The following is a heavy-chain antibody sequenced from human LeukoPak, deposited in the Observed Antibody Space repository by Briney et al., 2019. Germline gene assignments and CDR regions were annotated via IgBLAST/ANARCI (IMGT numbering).Heavy chain of an antibody. Sequence: SETLSLTCTVSGGSISSYYWSWIRQPAGKGLEWIGRIYTSGSTNYNPPLKSRVTMSVDTSKNQFSLKLSSVTAADTAVYYCARAYYYDSSGYWSRAFDIWGQGTMVTVSS. D-gene: IGHD3-22*01. V-gene: IGHV4-4*07. J-gene: IGHJ3*02. CDR3: ARAYYYDSSGYWSRAFDI. CDR2: IYTSGST. CDR1: GGSISSYY.